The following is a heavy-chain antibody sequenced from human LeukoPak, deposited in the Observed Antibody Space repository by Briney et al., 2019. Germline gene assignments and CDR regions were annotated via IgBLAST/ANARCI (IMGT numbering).Heavy chain of an antibody. J-gene: IGHJ4*02. CDR1: GFTFDDYA. Sequence: GGSLRLSCAASGFTFDDYAMHWVRQAPGKGLEWVSGISWNSGSMGYADSVKGRFTISRDNAKNSLYLQMNSLRAEDMALYYCAKDITLFYDSSGYDYWGQGTLVTVSS. V-gene: IGHV3-9*03. D-gene: IGHD3-22*01. CDR3: AKDITLFYDSSGYDY. CDR2: ISWNSGSM.